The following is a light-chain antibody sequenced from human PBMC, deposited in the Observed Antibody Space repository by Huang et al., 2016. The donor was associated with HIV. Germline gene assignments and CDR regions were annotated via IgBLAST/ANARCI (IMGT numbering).Light chain of an antibody. CDR1: QSVYSSSTSKDY. CDR3: QQYYSSPQT. J-gene: IGKJ1*01. V-gene: IGKV4-1*01. CDR2: WAS. Sequence: DIIMTQSPDSLAVSLGERATLNCRSSQSVYSSSTSKDYMAWFQQKPGPPPRLLLFWASTREAGVPDRFTGSGSGTHFTLTIASLEAEDAAIYYCQQYYSSPQTFGQGTRVEVK.